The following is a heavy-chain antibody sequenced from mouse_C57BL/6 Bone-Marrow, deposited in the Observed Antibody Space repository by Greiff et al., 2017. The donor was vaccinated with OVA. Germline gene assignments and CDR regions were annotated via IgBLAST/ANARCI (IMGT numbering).Heavy chain of an antibody. J-gene: IGHJ3*01. V-gene: IGHV6-3*01. D-gene: IGHD4-1*01. CDR1: GFTFSNYW. CDR2: IRLKSDNYAT. Sequence: EVMLVESGGGLVQPGGSMKLSCVASGFTFSNYWMNWVRQSPEKGLEWVAQIRLKSDNYATHYAESVKGRFTISRDDSKSSVYLQMNNLRAEDIGIYYCTGTGTVAYWGQGTLVTVSA. CDR3: TGTGTVAY.